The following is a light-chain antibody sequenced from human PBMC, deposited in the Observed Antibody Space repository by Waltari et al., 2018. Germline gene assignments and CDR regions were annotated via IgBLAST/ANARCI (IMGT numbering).Light chain of an antibody. Sequence: SYALTQPPSVSVSPGQTARITCSGDALPKKSAYWYQQKPGKAPVLVISNGSERLSGIPARFSGSSYGTTVTVTIRGVQAEDEADYYCQSADSSGNTYGFGIGTKVTVL. CDR2: NGS. J-gene: IGLJ1*01. CDR1: ALPKKS. V-gene: IGLV3-25*02. CDR3: QSADSSGNTYG.